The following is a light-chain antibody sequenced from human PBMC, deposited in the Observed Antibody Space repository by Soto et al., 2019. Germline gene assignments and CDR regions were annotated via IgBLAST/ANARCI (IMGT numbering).Light chain of an antibody. Sequence: AIRMTQSPSSFSASTGDRVTITCRASQSISSYLAWYQQKPGKAPKLLIYAASTLQSGVPSRFSGSGSGTDFTLTITCLQSEDFATSYCQQYYSAPATFGQGTNVEIK. CDR2: AAS. J-gene: IGKJ1*01. V-gene: IGKV1-8*01. CDR3: QQYYSAPAT. CDR1: QSISSY.